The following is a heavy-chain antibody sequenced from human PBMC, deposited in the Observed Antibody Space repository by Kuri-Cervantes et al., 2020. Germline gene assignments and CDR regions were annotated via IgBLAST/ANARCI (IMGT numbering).Heavy chain of an antibody. CDR1: GFIFSNHD. CDR2: TSGSGGST. V-gene: IGHV3-23*01. J-gene: IGHJ4*02. CDR3: AKGRRDSSGYYPDFDY. Sequence: GESLKISCSASGFIFSNHDMNWVRHTPGKGLEWVSATSGSGGSTYYADSVKGRFTISRDNSKNTLYLQMNSLRAEDTAVYYCAKGRRDSSGYYPDFDYWGQGTLVTVSS. D-gene: IGHD3-22*01.